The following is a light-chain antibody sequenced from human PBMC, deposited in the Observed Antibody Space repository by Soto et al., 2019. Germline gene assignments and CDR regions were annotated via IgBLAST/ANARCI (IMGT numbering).Light chain of an antibody. Sequence: GDRVTITCRASQTISSYLNWYQQKPGKAPKLLIYAASSLQSGVPSRFSGSGSGTDFTLTISSLQPEDFATYYCQQSYSTPYTFGQGTKLEIK. CDR1: QTISSY. V-gene: IGKV1-39*01. CDR2: AAS. J-gene: IGKJ2*01. CDR3: QQSYSTPYT.